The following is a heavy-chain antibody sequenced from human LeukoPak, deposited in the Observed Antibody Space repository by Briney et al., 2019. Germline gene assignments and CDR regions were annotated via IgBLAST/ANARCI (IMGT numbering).Heavy chain of an antibody. CDR2: INPNSGGT. V-gene: IGHV1-2*02. J-gene: IGHJ4*02. Sequence: GESLKISCKASGYTFTGYYMHWVRQAPGQGLEWMGWINPNSGGTNYAQKFQGRVTMTRDTSISTAYMELSRLRSDDTAVYYCASSRHGSGWYGVDYWGQGTLVTVSS. CDR3: ASSRHGSGWYGVDY. CDR1: GYTFTGYY. D-gene: IGHD6-19*01.